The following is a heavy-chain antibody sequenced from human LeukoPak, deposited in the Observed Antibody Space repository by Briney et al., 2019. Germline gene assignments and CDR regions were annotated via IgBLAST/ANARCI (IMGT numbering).Heavy chain of an antibody. V-gene: IGHV3-23*01. CDR2: ISGSGGST. J-gene: IGHJ4*02. CDR1: GFTFSRYE. CDR3: AKLIKLSGSSHVDY. D-gene: IGHD1-26*01. Sequence: PGESLRIPCVASGFTFSRYEMDWVRQAPGKGLEWVSGISGSGGSTYYADSVKGRFTISRDNSKNTLYLQMNSLRVEDTAVYYCAKLIKLSGSSHVDYWGQGTLVTVSS.